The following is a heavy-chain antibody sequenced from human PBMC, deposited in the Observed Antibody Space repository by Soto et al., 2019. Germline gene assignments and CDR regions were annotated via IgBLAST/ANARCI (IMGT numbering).Heavy chain of an antibody. CDR3: ARNMLLPDF. Sequence: QLQLQESGPGLVKPSETLSLTCTVSGGSVRTSTHFWGWIRQPPGKGLEWIGNIYDSGDTFYNPSLNSRVTISVDTSKNQFSLRLRSLTAADTGIYFCARNMLLPDFWGQGTLVTVSS. V-gene: IGHV4-39*01. CDR2: IYDSGDT. D-gene: IGHD3-3*01. J-gene: IGHJ4*02. CDR1: GGSVRTSTHF.